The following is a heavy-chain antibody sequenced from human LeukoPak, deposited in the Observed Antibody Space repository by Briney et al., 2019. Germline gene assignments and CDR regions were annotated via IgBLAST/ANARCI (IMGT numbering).Heavy chain of an antibody. CDR3: ARDLGFGELLSDYYYYYGMDV. CDR1: GFTLSSYE. D-gene: IGHD3-10*01. J-gene: IGHJ6*04. Sequence: GGSLTLSCAASGFTLSSYEMHWVRHAPGKGRECVSYISSSGNTIHHADSVKRRFTISRDNAKNSLYLQMNSLRAEDTAVYYCARDLGFGELLSDYYYYYGMDVWGKGTTVTVSS. CDR2: ISSSGNTI. V-gene: IGHV3-48*03.